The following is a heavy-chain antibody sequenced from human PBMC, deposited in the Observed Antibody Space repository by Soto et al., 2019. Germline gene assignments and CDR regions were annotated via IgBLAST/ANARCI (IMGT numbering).Heavy chain of an antibody. CDR2: ISSSSSTI. J-gene: IGHJ4*02. Sequence: GGSLRLAYAASGFTFSSYGMHWVRQAPGKGLEWVSYISSSSSTIYYADSVKGRFTISRDNAKNSLYLQMNSLRAEDTAVYYCARDHYGDYYFDFWAQGNLVTVSS. D-gene: IGHD4-17*01. CDR3: ARDHYGDYYFDF. V-gene: IGHV3-48*04. CDR1: GFTFSSYG.